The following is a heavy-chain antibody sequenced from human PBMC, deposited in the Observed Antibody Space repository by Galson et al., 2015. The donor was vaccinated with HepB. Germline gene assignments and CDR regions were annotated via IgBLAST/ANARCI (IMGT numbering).Heavy chain of an antibody. D-gene: IGHD3-16*01. CDR1: GFNVSSNY. J-gene: IGHJ4*02. Sequence: SLRLSCAASGFNVSSNYMSWVRQAPGKGLEWVSIIFSGGTTYYADSVKGRFTISRDNSKNTVYLQMNSLRADDTAVYYCARDGDGGYFDYWGQGTLVTVSS. CDR2: IFSGGTT. V-gene: IGHV3-53*01. CDR3: ARDGDGGYFDY.